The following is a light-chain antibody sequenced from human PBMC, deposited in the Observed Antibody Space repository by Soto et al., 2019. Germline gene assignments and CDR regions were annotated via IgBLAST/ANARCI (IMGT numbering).Light chain of an antibody. CDR3: EQLNTYQLT. J-gene: IGKJ4*01. CDR2: AAS. Sequence: DIQLTQSPSFLSASVGDRVTITCRASQGIINYSAWYQQKPGKAPKLLIYAASTLQSGVPSRFRGSGSSRELALTVSSLQPEDFGTYYCEQLNTYQLTVGGGPKVHIK. CDR1: QGIINY. V-gene: IGKV1-9*01.